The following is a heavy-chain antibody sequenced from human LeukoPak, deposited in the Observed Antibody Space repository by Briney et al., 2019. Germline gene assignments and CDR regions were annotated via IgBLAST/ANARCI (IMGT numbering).Heavy chain of an antibody. D-gene: IGHD2-2*01. Sequence: ASVTVSFKASGYTFTIYYMHWVRQAPGQGLEWMGIINPSGGSTSYAQKFQGRVTMTRDMSTSTVYMELSSLRSEDTAVYYCARGFVVVPAAKYSSSGAWFDPWGQGTLVTVSS. CDR2: INPSGGST. V-gene: IGHV1-46*01. J-gene: IGHJ5*02. CDR3: ARGFVVVPAAKYSSSGAWFDP. CDR1: GYTFTIYY.